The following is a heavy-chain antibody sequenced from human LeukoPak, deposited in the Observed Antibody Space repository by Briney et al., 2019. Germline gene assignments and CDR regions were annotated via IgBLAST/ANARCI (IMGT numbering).Heavy chain of an antibody. Sequence: GESVKISCKGSGYSFTSYWIGWVRQMPGKGLEWVGIIYPGDSDTRYSPSFQGQVTISADKSISTAYLQWSSLKASDTAMYYCASVGYSGYDFGGGLFDYWGQGTLVTVSS. CDR1: GYSFTSYW. CDR2: IYPGDSDT. D-gene: IGHD5-12*01. V-gene: IGHV5-51*01. J-gene: IGHJ4*02. CDR3: ASVGYSGYDFGGGLFDY.